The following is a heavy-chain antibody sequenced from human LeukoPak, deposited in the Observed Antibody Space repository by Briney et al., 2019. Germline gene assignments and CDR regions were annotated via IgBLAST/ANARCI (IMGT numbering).Heavy chain of an antibody. J-gene: IGHJ4*02. CDR2: ISSNGGRT. CDR1: AFTVCYMP. CDR3: AQSNRVIIVPGFIIAPDY. V-gene: IGHV3-64*04. D-gene: IGHD3-10*01. Sequence: GGSLRLSSSASAFTVCYMPSDRVRQAPGKGLEYVSGISSNGGRTDYADSVKGRFTISRDNSKNTLYLQMNSLRTEDTAVYYCAQSNRVIIVPGFIIAPDYWGQGTLVTVSS.